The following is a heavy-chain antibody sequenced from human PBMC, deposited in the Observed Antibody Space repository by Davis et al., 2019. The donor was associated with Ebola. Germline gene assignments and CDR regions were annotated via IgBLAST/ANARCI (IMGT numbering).Heavy chain of an antibody. V-gene: IGHV3-21*01. CDR2: ISSSSSYI. J-gene: IGHJ6*04. CDR1: GFTFSSFW. CDR3: ARSVDYYYYGMDV. Sequence: GESLKISCAASGFTFSSFWMSWVRQAPGKGLEWVSSISSSSSYIYYADSVKGRFTISRDNAKNSLYLQMNSLRAEDTAVYYCARSVDYYYYGMDVWGKGTTVTVSS.